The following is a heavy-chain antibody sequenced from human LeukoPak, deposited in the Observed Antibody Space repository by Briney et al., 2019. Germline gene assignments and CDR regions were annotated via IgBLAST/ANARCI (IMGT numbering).Heavy chain of an antibody. CDR1: GDSVSNNSVA. Sequence: SQTLSLTCAISGDSVSNNSVAWNWIRQSPSRGLEWLGRAYYGSKWYSDYAVSVKSRITIKPDTSKNQFSLQLNSVTPEDTAVYYCGRWVFAATQWGQGTLVTVSS. V-gene: IGHV6-1*01. CDR2: AYYGSKWYS. D-gene: IGHD2-15*01. J-gene: IGHJ4*02. CDR3: GRWVFAATQ.